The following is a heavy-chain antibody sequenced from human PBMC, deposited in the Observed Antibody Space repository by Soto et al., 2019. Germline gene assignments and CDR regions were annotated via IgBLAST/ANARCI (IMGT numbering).Heavy chain of an antibody. D-gene: IGHD3-3*01. J-gene: IGHJ6*02. CDR2: ISKSSSVI. CDR3: ASVNLRFSYGIDV. CDR1: GSTFSSSE. Sequence: EVQLVESGGGLVQPGGSLRLSCAASGSTFSSSEMHWVRQAPGKGLEWVSYISKSSSVIYYADSVKGRFTISRDNAKNLLDLQMTSLRAEDTAVYFCASVNLRFSYGIDVWGQGTTVTVSS. V-gene: IGHV3-48*03.